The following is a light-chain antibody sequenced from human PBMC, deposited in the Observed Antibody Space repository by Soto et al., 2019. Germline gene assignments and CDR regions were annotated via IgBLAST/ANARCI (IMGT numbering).Light chain of an antibody. V-gene: IGLV2-14*01. CDR1: SSDVGAYNL. J-gene: IGLJ1*01. CDR3: ASLTTTNFV. CDR2: EVT. Sequence: QSVLTQPASVSGSPGQSITISCTGTSSDVGAYNLVSWYQHLPDKAPKLIISEVTNRPSGVSDRFSGSKPGNTASLTISGLQAEDEADYYCASLTTTNFVFGSGTKLTVL.